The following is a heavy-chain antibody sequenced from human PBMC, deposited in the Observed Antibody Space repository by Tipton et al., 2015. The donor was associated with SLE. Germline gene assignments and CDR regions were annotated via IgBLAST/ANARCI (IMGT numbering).Heavy chain of an antibody. J-gene: IGHJ4*02. D-gene: IGHD5-24*01. V-gene: IGHV4-39*07. CDR2: IYYSGST. CDR3: ARGIWMAYDY. CDR1: GGSISSSRYY. Sequence: TLSLTCTVSGGSISSSRYYWGWIRQPPGKGLEWIGSIYYSGSTYYNPSLKSRVTISVDTSKNQLSLKLSSVTAADTAVYYCARGIWMAYDYWGQGTLVTVSS.